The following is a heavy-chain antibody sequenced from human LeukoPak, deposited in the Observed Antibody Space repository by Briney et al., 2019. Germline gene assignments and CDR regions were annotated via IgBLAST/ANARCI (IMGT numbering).Heavy chain of an antibody. J-gene: IGHJ6*03. Sequence: GESLKISCKGSGYSFTSYWIGWVRQMPGKGLEWMGIIYPGDSDTRYSPSFQGQVTISANKSISTAYLQWSSLKASDTAMYYCARQAHSTSYYYYMDVWGKGTTVTVSS. CDR2: IYPGDSDT. CDR1: GYSFTSYW. CDR3: ARQAHSTSYYYYMDV. D-gene: IGHD2-2*01. V-gene: IGHV5-51*01.